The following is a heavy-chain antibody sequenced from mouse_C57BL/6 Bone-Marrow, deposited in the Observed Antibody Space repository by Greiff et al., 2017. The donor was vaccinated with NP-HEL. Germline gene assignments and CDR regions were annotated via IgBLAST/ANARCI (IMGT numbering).Heavy chain of an antibody. Sequence: VQLQQPGAELVRPGTSVKLSCKASGYTFTSYWMHWVKQRPGQGLEWIGVIDPSDSYTNYNQKFKGKATLTVDTSSSTAYMQLSSLTSEDSAVYYCARLVVDYDGSSDVSDYWGQGTTLTVSS. CDR1: GYTFTSYW. V-gene: IGHV1-59*01. CDR3: ARLVVDYDGSSDVSDY. CDR2: IDPSDSYT. D-gene: IGHD1-1*01. J-gene: IGHJ2*01.